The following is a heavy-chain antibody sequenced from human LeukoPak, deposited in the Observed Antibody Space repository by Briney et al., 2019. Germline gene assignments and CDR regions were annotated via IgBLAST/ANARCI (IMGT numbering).Heavy chain of an antibody. CDR2: INPSGGST. D-gene: IGHD5-18*01. V-gene: IGHV1-46*01. Sequence: ASVKVSCKASGYTFTSYYMHWVRQAPGQGLEWMGIINPSGGSTSYAQKFRGRVTMTRDTSTSTVYMELSSLRSEDTAVYYCARATGYSYGYLGHRLSADYWGQGTLVTVSS. CDR1: GYTFTSYY. CDR3: ARATGYSYGYLGHRLSADY. J-gene: IGHJ4*02.